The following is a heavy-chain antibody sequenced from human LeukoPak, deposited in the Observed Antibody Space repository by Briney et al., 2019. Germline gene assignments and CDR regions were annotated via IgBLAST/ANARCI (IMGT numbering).Heavy chain of an antibody. CDR3: ARDRIAVAARYYYGMDV. V-gene: IGHV1-69*13. D-gene: IGHD6-19*01. J-gene: IGHJ6*02. CDR2: IIPIFGTA. CDR1: GGTFSSYA. Sequence: ASVKVSCKASGGTFSSYAISWVRQAPGQGLEWMGGIIPIFGTANYAQKFQGRVTITADESTSTAYMELSSLRSEDTAVYYCARDRIAVAARYYYGMDVWGQGTTVTVSS.